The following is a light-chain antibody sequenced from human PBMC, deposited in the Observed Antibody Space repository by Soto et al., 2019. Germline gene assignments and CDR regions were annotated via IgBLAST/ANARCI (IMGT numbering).Light chain of an antibody. V-gene: IGLV2-14*01. CDR3: SSDTSIITYV. CDR2: EVS. Sequence: QSALTQPASVSGSPGQSITISCTGTSSDVGGYNYVSWYQHHPGKAPRLMIYEVSNRPSGVSDRFSGSKSGNTASLTISGRLAEDEADYYCSSDTSIITYVFGTGTKLTVI. J-gene: IGLJ1*01. CDR1: SSDVGGYNY.